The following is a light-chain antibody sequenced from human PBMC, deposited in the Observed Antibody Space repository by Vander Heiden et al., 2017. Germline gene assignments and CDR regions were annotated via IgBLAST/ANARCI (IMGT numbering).Light chain of an antibody. Sequence: QSVLTQPPSVSAAPGQKVTTSCSGSRSDIVNNYVSWYQQLPGTAPKLLIYENNRRPSGIPDRFSGSKSGTSATLVITGLQTGDEADYYCETWDSSLSAVVFGGGTKLTVL. CDR1: RSDIVNNY. CDR2: ENN. V-gene: IGLV1-51*02. CDR3: ETWDSSLSAVV. J-gene: IGLJ2*01.